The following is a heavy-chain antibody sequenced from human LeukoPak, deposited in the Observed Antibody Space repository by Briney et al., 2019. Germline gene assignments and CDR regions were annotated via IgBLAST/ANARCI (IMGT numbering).Heavy chain of an antibody. CDR1: GFTFSDYY. J-gene: IGHJ6*02. D-gene: IGHD1-26*01. CDR3: AKARGSGSYGRYYGMDV. Sequence: GGSLRLSCAASGFTFSDYYMSWIRQAPGKGLEWVSYISSSGSTIYYADSVKGRFTISRDNAKNSLYLQMNSLRAEDTAVYHCAKARGSGSYGRYYGMDVWGQGTTVTVSS. CDR2: ISSSGSTI. V-gene: IGHV3-11*01.